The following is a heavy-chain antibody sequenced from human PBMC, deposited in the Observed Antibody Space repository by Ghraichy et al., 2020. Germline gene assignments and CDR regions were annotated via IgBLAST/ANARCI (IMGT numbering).Heavy chain of an antibody. D-gene: IGHD6-19*01. Sequence: TLSLTCTVSGGSISSNYWSWIRQPPGKGLEWIGYIYTSGSTTYNPSLKSRVTISVDTSKNQFSLKLSSVTAADTAVYYCARHSGWYGAFDIWGQGTMVTVSS. CDR3: ARHSGWYGAFDI. J-gene: IGHJ3*02. V-gene: IGHV4-4*09. CDR1: GGSISSNY. CDR2: IYTSGST.